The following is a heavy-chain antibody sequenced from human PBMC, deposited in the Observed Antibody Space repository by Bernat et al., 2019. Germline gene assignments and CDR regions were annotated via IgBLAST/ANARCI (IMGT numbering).Heavy chain of an antibody. Sequence: EVQLVESGGGVVRPGGSLRLSCAASGFTFSNAWMSWVRQAPGKGLEWVGRIKSKTDGGTTDYAAPVKGRFTISRDDSKNTLYLQMNSLKTEDTAVYYCTTSDYDFWSGYWDYWGQGTLVTVSS. CDR1: GFTFSNAW. V-gene: IGHV3-15*01. J-gene: IGHJ4*02. D-gene: IGHD3-3*01. CDR2: IKSKTDGGTT. CDR3: TTSDYDFWSGYWDY.